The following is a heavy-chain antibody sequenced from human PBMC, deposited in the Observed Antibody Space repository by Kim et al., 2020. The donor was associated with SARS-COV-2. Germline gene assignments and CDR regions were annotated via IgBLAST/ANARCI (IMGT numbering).Heavy chain of an antibody. V-gene: IGHV3-7*01. CDR1: GFTFSSYW. Sequence: GGSLRLSCAASGFTFSSYWMSWVRQAPGKGLEWVANIKQDGSEKYYVDSVKGRFTISRDNAKNSLYLQMNSLRAEDTAVYYCARDINSSGWYRVDYYYGMDVWGQGTTVTVSS. D-gene: IGHD6-19*01. CDR3: ARDINSSGWYRVDYYYGMDV. J-gene: IGHJ6*02. CDR2: IKQDGSEK.